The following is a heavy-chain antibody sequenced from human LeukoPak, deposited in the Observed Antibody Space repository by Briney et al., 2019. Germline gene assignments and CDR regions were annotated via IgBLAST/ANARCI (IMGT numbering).Heavy chain of an antibody. J-gene: IGHJ4*02. Sequence: GASVKVSCKASGYTFTSYAMHWVRQAPGQRLEWMGWINAGNGNTKYSRKFQGRVTVTRDTSTSTVHMELSGLRSEDTAVYYCARDQEGFDYWGQGTLVTVSS. V-gene: IGHV1-3*01. CDR1: GYTFTSYA. CDR2: INAGNGNT. CDR3: ARDQEGFDY.